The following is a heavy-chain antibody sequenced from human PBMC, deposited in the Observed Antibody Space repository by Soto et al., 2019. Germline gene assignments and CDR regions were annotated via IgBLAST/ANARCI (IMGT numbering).Heavy chain of an antibody. V-gene: IGHV1-46*01. Sequence: ASVKVSCKASGYTFTSYYMHWVRQAPGQGLEWMGIINPSGGSTSYAQKFQGRVTMTRDTSTSTVYMELSSLRSGDTAVYYCARDRIAARRVGYYYYGMDVWGQGTTVTVSS. CDR2: INPSGGST. CDR3: ARDRIAARRVGYYYYGMDV. CDR1: GYTFTSYY. D-gene: IGHD6-6*01. J-gene: IGHJ6*02.